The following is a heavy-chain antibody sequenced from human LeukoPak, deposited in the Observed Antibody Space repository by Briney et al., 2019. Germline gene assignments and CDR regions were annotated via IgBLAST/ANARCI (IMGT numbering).Heavy chain of an antibody. CDR1: GFTFSGYS. CDR3: ARIFRGPRGWYAAHDYFDY. Sequence: GGSLRLSCAASGFTFSGYSMNWVRQAPGKGLEWVSSISSSSSYIYYADSVKGRFTISRDNSKNTLYLQMNSLRAEDTAVYYCARIFRGPRGWYAAHDYFDYWGQGTLVTVSS. D-gene: IGHD6-19*01. J-gene: IGHJ4*02. CDR2: ISSSSSYI. V-gene: IGHV3-21*01.